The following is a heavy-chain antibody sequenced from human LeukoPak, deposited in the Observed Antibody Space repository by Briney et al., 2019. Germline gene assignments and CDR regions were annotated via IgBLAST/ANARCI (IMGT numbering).Heavy chain of an antibody. CDR1: GYTFTSYD. Sequence: ASVKVSCKASGYTFTSYDINWVRQATGQGLEWMGWMNPNSGNTGYAQKFQGRVTMTRNTSISTAYMELSSLRSEDTAVYYCARFVTLTPGRAAAGTDYWGQGTLVTLSS. D-gene: IGHD6-13*01. CDR3: ARFVTLTPGRAAAGTDY. V-gene: IGHV1-8*01. CDR2: MNPNSGNT. J-gene: IGHJ4*02.